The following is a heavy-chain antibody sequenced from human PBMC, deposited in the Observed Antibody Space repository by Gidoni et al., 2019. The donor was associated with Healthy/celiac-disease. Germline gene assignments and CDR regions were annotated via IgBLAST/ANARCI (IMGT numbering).Heavy chain of an antibody. CDR3: ARELYGDYACGMDV. Sequence: QVQLQESGPGLVKPSETLSLTCTVSGGSISSYYWSWIRQPPGKGLEWIGYIYYSWSTNYNPSLKSRVTISVDTSKNQFSLKLSSVTAADTAVYYCARELYGDYACGMDVWGQGTTVTVSS. CDR2: IYYSWST. V-gene: IGHV4-59*01. D-gene: IGHD4-17*01. CDR1: GGSISSYY. J-gene: IGHJ6*02.